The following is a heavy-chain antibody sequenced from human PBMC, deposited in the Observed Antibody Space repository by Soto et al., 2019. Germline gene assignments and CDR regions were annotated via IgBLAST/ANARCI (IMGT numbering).Heavy chain of an antibody. CDR3: ARSTVRGVYWFDP. Sequence: SESMSLTCTVYGGSISSYYWSWIRQPPGKGLEWIGSVYSSGTTNYSPSLKTRVTISVDPSKNQCSLKLGSVTAADMAVYYCARSTVRGVYWFDPLGQGTLVTVSS. J-gene: IGHJ5*02. V-gene: IGHV4-59*01. CDR2: VYSSGTT. D-gene: IGHD3-10*01. CDR1: GGSISSYY.